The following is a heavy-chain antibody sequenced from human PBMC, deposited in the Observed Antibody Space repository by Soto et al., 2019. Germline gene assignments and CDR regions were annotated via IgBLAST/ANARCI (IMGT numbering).Heavy chain of an antibody. CDR3: AKDGGYDYIWGSYRPPSYFDY. Sequence: GGSLRLSCAASGFTFSSYAMSWVRQAPGKGLEWVSAISGSGGSTYYADSVKGRFTISRDNSKNTLYLQMNSLRAEDTAVYYCAKDGGYDYIWGSYRPPSYFDYWGQGTLVTVSS. J-gene: IGHJ4*02. V-gene: IGHV3-23*01. D-gene: IGHD3-16*02. CDR1: GFTFSSYA. CDR2: ISGSGGST.